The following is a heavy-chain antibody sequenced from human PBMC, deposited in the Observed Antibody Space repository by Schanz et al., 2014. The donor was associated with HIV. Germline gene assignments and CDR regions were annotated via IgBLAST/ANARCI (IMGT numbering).Heavy chain of an antibody. D-gene: IGHD3-10*01. CDR3: ARGLFGEPGGWFDS. CDR1: GFTFSSYA. Sequence: QVQLVESGGGVVQPGRSLRLSCAASGFTFSSYAMHWVRQAPGKGLEWVAVISYDGSNKNYADSVKGRFTISRDNSKNTLYLQMNSLRAEDTAVYYCARGLFGEPGGWFDSWGQGTLVTVSS. J-gene: IGHJ5*01. V-gene: IGHV3-30-3*01. CDR2: ISYDGSNK.